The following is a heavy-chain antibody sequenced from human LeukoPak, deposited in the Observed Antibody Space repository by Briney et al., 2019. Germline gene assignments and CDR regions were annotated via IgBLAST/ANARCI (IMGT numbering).Heavy chain of an antibody. CDR1: GYSISSSYY. V-gene: IGHV4-38-2*01. CDR3: ASLPSNTVTHDY. CDR2: INHSGST. J-gene: IGHJ4*02. Sequence: SETLSLTCAISGYSISSSYYWGWIPQPPGKGLEWIGTINHSGSTHYNPSLKSRVTLSVDTSKNQFSLKLRSVTAADTAVYYCASLPSNTVTHDYWGQGTLVTVSS. D-gene: IGHD4-11*01.